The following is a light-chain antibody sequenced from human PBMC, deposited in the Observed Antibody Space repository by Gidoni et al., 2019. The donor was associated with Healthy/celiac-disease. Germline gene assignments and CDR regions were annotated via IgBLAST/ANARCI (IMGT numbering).Light chain of an antibody. CDR3: MQALQTPLT. J-gene: IGKJ4*01. CDR2: LGS. CDR1: QSPLHSNGYNY. V-gene: IGKV2-28*01. Sequence: DIVMTLLSLSLPVTPGEPASISCRSSQSPLHSNGYNYLDWYLQKPGQSPQLLIYLGSNRDSGVPDRFSGSGSGTDFTLKISRVEAEDVGVYYCMQALQTPLTFGGGTKVEIK.